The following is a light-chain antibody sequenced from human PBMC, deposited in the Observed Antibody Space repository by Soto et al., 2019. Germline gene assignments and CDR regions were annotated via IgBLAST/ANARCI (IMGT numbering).Light chain of an antibody. CDR1: QSIRTY. J-gene: IGKJ3*01. CDR3: QQYNDWPPEFT. Sequence: EIVLTQSPSTLSVSPGESATLSCRASQSIRTYLAWYKLKPGQAPRLLMYDVSTRATGIPARFSGSGSGTDFTLTISSLQSEDCAVYYCQQYNDWPPEFTFGPGTKVDMK. CDR2: DVS. V-gene: IGKV3-15*01.